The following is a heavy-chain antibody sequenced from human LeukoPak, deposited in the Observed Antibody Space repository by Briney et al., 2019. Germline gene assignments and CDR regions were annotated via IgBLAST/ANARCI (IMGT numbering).Heavy chain of an antibody. CDR3: ARVTSVGPSDY. J-gene: IGHJ4*02. V-gene: IGHV4-30-4*01. D-gene: IGHD4-23*01. CDR2: IYYSGST. Sequence: SETLSLTFTVSGASISSGDYYWSWIRQPPGKGPEWIGHIYYSGSTYYNPSLKSRVTMSVDTSKNQFSLELTSVTAADTAVYYCARVTSVGPSDYCGQGTLVTVSS. CDR1: GASISSGDYY.